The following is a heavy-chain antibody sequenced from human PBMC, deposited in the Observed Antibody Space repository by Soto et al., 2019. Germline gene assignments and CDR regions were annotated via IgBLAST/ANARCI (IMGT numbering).Heavy chain of an antibody. D-gene: IGHD4-17*01. CDR1: GGSINSSGYY. CDR2: IYYSGST. CDR3: ARFTVYGDGNFDY. V-gene: IGHV4-39*01. J-gene: IGHJ4*02. Sequence: PSETLSLTCTVSGGSINSSGYYWGWIRQPPGKGLEWIGSIYYSGSTYYNPSLKSRVTISVDTSKNQFSLKLSSVTAADTAVYYCARFTVYGDGNFDYWGQGTLVTVSS.